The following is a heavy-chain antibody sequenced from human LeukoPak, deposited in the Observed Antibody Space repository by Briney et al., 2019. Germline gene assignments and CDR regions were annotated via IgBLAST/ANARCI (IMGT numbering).Heavy chain of an antibody. J-gene: IGHJ4*02. CDR2: ISSSGSTI. D-gene: IGHD5-18*01. CDR3: ARSRLYRSSGYSYGY. V-gene: IGHV3-11*01. Sequence: PGGSLRLSCAASGFTFSDYYMSWIRQAPGKGLEWVSYISSSGSTIYYADSVKGRFTISRDNAENSLYLQMNSLRAEDTAVYYCARSRLYRSSGYSYGYWGQGTLVTVSS. CDR1: GFTFSDYY.